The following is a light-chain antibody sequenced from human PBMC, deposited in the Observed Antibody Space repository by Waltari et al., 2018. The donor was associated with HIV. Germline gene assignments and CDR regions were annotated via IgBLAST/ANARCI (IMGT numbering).Light chain of an antibody. CDR2: DVT. CDR3: CSYSVSGTLYV. J-gene: IGLJ1*01. Sequence: QSALTQPRSVSGSPGQSVTISCTGTSSDVGGYTFVSWYQHHPGKAPKLAISDVTNPPSGVPVCFSGSKSGNTASLTISGLQAEDEADYYCCSYSVSGTLYVFGTGTEVTVL. V-gene: IGLV2-11*01. CDR1: SSDVGGYTF.